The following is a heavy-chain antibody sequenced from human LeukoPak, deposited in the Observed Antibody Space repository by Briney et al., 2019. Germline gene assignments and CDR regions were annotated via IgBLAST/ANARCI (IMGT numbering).Heavy chain of an antibody. CDR2: IYHSGST. CDR1: GGSISSSSYY. J-gene: IGHJ4*02. V-gene: IGHV4-39*07. D-gene: IGHD6-13*01. Sequence: SETLSLTCTVSGGSISSSSYYWGWIRQPPGKGLEWIGEIYHSGSTNYNPSLKSRVTISVDKSKNQFSLKLSSVTAADAAVYYCARMGIAAAGTSHWGQGTLVTVSS. CDR3: ARMGIAAAGTSH.